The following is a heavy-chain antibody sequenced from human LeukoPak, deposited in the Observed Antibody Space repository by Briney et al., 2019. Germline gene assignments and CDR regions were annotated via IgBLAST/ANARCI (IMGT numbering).Heavy chain of an antibody. CDR1: GDYISSSTYY. Sequence: PETLSLTCTVSGDYISSSTYYWGWIRQPPGKGLEWVGSRYYSGSTYDNPYLKGRVTMSVDTSKNQFSMRLSSVTAEDTAVYSCARHDCVGGRCYRGEVLQHWGQGTLVTVSS. V-gene: IGHV4-39*01. CDR3: ARHDCVGGRCYRGEVLQH. J-gene: IGHJ1*01. CDR2: RYYSGST. D-gene: IGHD2-15*01.